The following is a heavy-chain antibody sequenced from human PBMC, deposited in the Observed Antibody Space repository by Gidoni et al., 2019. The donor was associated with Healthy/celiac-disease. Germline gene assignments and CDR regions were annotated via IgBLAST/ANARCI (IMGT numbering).Heavy chain of an antibody. V-gene: IGHV3-66*01. CDR1: GFPVSSNY. J-gene: IGHJ6*02. Sequence: EVQLVESGGGLVQPGGSLRLSCAASGFPVSSNYMSWVRQAPGKGLEWVSVIYSGGSTYYADSVKGRFTISRDNSKNTLYLQMNSLRAEDTAVYYCARVGYYDSSGYPEDYYYYYGMDVWGQGTTVTVSS. CDR2: IYSGGST. CDR3: ARVGYYDSSGYPEDYYYYYGMDV. D-gene: IGHD3-22*01.